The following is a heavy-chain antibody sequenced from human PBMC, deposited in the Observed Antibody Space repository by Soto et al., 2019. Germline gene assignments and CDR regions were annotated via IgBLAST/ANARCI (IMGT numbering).Heavy chain of an antibody. V-gene: IGHV1-69*13. D-gene: IGHD2-2*01. CDR2: IIPIFGTA. Sequence: GASVKVSCKASGGPFSSYAISWVRQAPGQGLEWMGGIIPIFGTANYAQKFQGRVTITADESTSTAYMELSSLRSEDTAVYYCAGGLGYCSSTSCQKIYYYYGMDVWGQGTTVTVSS. J-gene: IGHJ6*01. CDR3: AGGLGYCSSTSCQKIYYYYGMDV. CDR1: GGPFSSYA.